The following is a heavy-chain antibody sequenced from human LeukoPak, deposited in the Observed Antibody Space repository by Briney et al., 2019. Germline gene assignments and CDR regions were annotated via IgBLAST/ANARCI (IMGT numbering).Heavy chain of an antibody. CDR1: GFIFSAYA. J-gene: IGHJ4*02. CDR3: AKRVTVTTKYFDS. V-gene: IGHV3-23*01. CDR2: IGTGGET. D-gene: IGHD4-17*01. Sequence: GGSLRLSCAASGFIFSAYAMSWVRQAPGQGLEWVSVIGTGGETHYADSVRGRFTISRSNFKNTLYLQMNSLRAEDTAVYYCAKRVTVTTKYFDSWGQGTLVTVSS.